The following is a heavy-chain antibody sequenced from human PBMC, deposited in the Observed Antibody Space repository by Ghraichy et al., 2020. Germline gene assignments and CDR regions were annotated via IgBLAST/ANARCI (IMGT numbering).Heavy chain of an antibody. CDR1: GYTLTELS. CDR3: ATDSDTMVRGVIEGDAFDI. V-gene: IGHV1-24*01. CDR2: FDPEDGET. J-gene: IGHJ3*02. Sequence: ASAKVSCKVSGYTLTELSMHWVRQAPGKGLEWMGGFDPEDGETIYAQKFQGRVTMTEDTSTDTAYMELSSLRSEDTAVYYCATDSDTMVRGVIEGDAFDIWGQGTMVTVSS. D-gene: IGHD3-10*01.